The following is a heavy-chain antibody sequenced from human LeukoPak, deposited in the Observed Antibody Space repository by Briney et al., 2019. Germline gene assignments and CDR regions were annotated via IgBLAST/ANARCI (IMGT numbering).Heavy chain of an antibody. CDR1: GHTSTTYA. CDR3: ARGYCSSTSCYMDV. V-gene: IGHV1-3*01. J-gene: IGHJ6*02. CDR2: INAGNGNI. Sequence: ASVKVSCKASGHTSTTYAIHWVRQAPGQGLEWMGWINAGNGNIKYSQKLQGRVTITGDTSASTAYMELSSLRSEDTAVYYCARGYCSSTSCYMDVWGQGTSVT. D-gene: IGHD2-2*01.